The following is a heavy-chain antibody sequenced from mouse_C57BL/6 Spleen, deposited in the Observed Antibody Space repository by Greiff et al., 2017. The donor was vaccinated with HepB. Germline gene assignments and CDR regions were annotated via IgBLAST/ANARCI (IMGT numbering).Heavy chain of an antibody. V-gene: IGHV1-5*01. D-gene: IGHD2-1*01. Sequence: EVQLQQSGTVLARPGASVKMSCKTSGYTFTSYWMHWVKQRPGQGLEWIGAIYPGNSDTSYNQKFKGKAKLTAVTSASTSYIELSSLTNEDSAVYYCTRNYPVTRGWYFDVWGTGTTVTVSS. CDR3: TRNYPVTRGWYFDV. CDR1: GYTFTSYW. J-gene: IGHJ1*03. CDR2: IYPGNSDT.